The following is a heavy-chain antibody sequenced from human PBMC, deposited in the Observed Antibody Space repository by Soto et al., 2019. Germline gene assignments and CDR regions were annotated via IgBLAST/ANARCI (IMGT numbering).Heavy chain of an antibody. D-gene: IGHD6-13*01. V-gene: IGHV4-34*01. CDR1: GGSFSGYY. Sequence: QVQLQQWGAGLLKPSETLSLTCAVYGGSFSGYYWSWIRQPPGKGLEWIGEINHSGSTNYNPSLKSRVTIAVDTAKNPSSLKLSSVAAADTAVYYCATANPSSSWYIARDWFDPWGQGTLVTVSS. CDR3: ATANPSSSWYIARDWFDP. J-gene: IGHJ5*02. CDR2: INHSGST.